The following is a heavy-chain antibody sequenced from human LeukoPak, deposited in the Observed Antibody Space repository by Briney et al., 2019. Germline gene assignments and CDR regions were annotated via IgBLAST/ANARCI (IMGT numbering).Heavy chain of an antibody. CDR1: GYTFTGYY. V-gene: IGHV1-2*02. J-gene: IGHJ6*03. CDR2: INPNSGGT. CDR3: ARDGDFDWSRGGTNYYYYYMDV. Sequence: GASVKVSCKASGYTFTGYYMHWVRQAPGQGLEWMGWINPNSGGTNYAQKFQGRVTMTRDTSISTAYMELSRLRSDDTAVYCCARDGDFDWSRGGTNYYYYYMDVWGKGTTVTISS. D-gene: IGHD3-9*01.